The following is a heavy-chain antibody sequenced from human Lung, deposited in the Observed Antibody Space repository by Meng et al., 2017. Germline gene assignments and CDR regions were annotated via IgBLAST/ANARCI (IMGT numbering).Heavy chain of an antibody. D-gene: IGHD5-24*01. Sequence: QLQLQESNPGLVKPWETLSLTCTVPGGSITSSSYSCGWIRQPPGKGLEWIGYIYYSGTTYYNPSLKSRATISEDTAKNQFSLNLSSVTAADTAVYYCARQVNSDGYPRYFDFWGQGTLVTVSS. CDR3: ARQVNSDGYPRYFDF. J-gene: IGHJ4*02. CDR1: GGSITSSSYS. CDR2: IYYSGTT. V-gene: IGHV4-39*01.